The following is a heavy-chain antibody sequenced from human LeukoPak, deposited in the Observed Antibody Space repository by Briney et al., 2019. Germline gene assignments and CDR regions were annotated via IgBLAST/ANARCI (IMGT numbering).Heavy chain of an antibody. Sequence: GGSLRLSYTVSGFTVSINSMSWVRQAPGKGLEWVSFIYSGGNTHYSDSVKGRFTISRDNSKNTLYLQMNSLRAEDTAVYYCARRAGEYSHPYDYWGQGTLVTVSS. CDR3: ARRAGEYSHPYDY. D-gene: IGHD4-17*01. V-gene: IGHV3-53*01. CDR2: IYSGGNT. CDR1: GFTVSINS. J-gene: IGHJ4*02.